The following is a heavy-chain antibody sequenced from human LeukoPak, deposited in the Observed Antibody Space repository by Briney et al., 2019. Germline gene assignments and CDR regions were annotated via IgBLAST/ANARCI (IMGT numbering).Heavy chain of an antibody. V-gene: IGHV4-61*01. CDR3: ARDFVSGYEGDYFDY. CDR2: IYYSGST. Sequence: KSPQTLSLTCTVSGGSISSRSYYWSWIRQRPGKGLEWIGYIYYSGSTNYNPSLKSRVTISVDTSKNQFSLKLSSVTAADTAVYYCARDFVSGYEGDYFDYWGQGTLVTVSS. CDR1: GGSISSRSYY. J-gene: IGHJ4*02. D-gene: IGHD5-12*01.